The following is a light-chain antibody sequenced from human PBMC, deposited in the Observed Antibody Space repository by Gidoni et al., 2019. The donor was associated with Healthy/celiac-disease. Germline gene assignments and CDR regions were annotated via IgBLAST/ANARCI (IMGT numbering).Light chain of an antibody. J-gene: IGKJ3*01. CDR3: QQSYSTPFT. V-gene: IGKV1-39*01. Sequence: DIQMTQSPSSLSASVGDRVTITCRASQSISSYLNWYQHKPGKAPNLLIYAASSLQSGVPSRFSGSGSGTDFTLTISSLQPEDFATYDCQQSYSTPFTFGPGTKVDIK. CDR2: AAS. CDR1: QSISSY.